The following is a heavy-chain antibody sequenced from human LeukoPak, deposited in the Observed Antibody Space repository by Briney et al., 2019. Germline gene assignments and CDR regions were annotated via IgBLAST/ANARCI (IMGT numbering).Heavy chain of an antibody. V-gene: IGHV4-38-2*01. D-gene: IGHD3-16*01. CDR3: ANTQTPAGGGFDY. Sequence: SETLSLTCAVSGYSISSGYYWDWIRQPPGKGLEWIGNIYHSGATYYNPSLESRVSMSLDTSANQFSLKVTSVTAADAAVYYCANTQTPAGGGFDYWGQGTLVTVSS. CDR2: IYHSGAT. CDR1: GYSISSGYY. J-gene: IGHJ4*02.